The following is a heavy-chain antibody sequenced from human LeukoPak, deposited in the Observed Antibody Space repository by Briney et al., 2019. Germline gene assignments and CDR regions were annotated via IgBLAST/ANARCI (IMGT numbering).Heavy chain of an antibody. Sequence: GGSLRLSCAASGFTISGNYMSWVRQVPGKGLEWVSVIYSGGSTYYADSVKGRFTLSRDNSKNTLYLQMNSLRAEDTAVYYCARSWRDPGPGWLDYWGQGTLVTVSS. CDR1: GFTISGNY. CDR2: IYSGGST. CDR3: ARSWRDPGPGWLDY. D-gene: IGHD6-19*01. V-gene: IGHV3-53*01. J-gene: IGHJ4*02.